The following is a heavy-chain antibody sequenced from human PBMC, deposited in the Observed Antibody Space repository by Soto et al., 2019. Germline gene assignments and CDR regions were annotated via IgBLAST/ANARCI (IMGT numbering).Heavy chain of an antibody. V-gene: IGHV1-69*04. CDR3: ARDPPRVAVRGDDAFNI. CDR2: IIPIFGIT. D-gene: IGHD2-21*01. CDR1: GGTFSTHT. Sequence: ASVKVSCKASGGTFSTHTLSWVRQAPGQGLEWMGRIIPIFGITDYAQKFQGRVTITADKSTSTVYMELSSLRSEDTAVYYCARDPPRVAVRGDDAFNIWGQGTMVTVSS. J-gene: IGHJ3*02.